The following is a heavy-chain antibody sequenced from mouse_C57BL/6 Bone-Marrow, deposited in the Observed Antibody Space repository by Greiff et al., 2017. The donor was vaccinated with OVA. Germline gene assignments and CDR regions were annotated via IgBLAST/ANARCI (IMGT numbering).Heavy chain of an antibody. CDR2: IRNKANGYTT. J-gene: IGHJ3*01. D-gene: IGHD1-1*01. Sequence: EVKLMESGGGLVQPGGSLSLSCAASGFTFTDYYMSWVRQPPGKALEWLGFIRNKANGYTTEYSASVKGRFTISRDNSQSILYLQMNALRAEDSATYHCASDYYCSSYPCAYWRQGTLVTVSA. V-gene: IGHV7-3*01. CDR1: GFTFTDYY. CDR3: ASDYYCSSYPCAY.